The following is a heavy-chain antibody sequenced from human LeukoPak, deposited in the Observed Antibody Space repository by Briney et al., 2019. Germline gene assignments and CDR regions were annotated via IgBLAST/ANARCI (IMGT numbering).Heavy chain of an antibody. J-gene: IGHJ4*02. D-gene: IGHD6-19*01. Sequence: GGSLRLSCAASGFTFSTYAVNWVRQAPGKGPEWVSTISGSGDSTYYADSVKGRFTISRDNSKNTLCLQMNSLRAEDTAVYYCAKAFEWLAPFDYWGQGTLVTVSP. CDR3: AKAFEWLAPFDY. CDR1: GFTFSTYA. CDR2: ISGSGDST. V-gene: IGHV3-23*01.